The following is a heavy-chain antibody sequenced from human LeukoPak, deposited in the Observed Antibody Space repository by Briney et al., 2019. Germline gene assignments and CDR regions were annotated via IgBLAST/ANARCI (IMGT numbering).Heavy chain of an antibody. D-gene: IGHD6-6*01. Sequence: GASVKVSCKASGYTFTNYGITWVRQAPGQGLEWMGWINPNSGGTNYAQKFQGRVTMTRDTSISTAYMELSRLRSDDTAVYYCARDFRPGLGDYWGQGTLVTVSS. V-gene: IGHV1-2*02. CDR1: GYTFTNYG. J-gene: IGHJ4*02. CDR3: ARDFRPGLGDY. CDR2: INPNSGGT.